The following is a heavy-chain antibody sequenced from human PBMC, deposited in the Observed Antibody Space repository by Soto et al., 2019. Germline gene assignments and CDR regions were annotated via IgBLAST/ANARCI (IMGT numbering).Heavy chain of an antibody. Sequence: QAQLVQSGAEVKKPGSSVKVSCKASGGTFNRETFSWVRRAPGQGLQWMGRIIPVLDLADYAQKFEGRVTITADTSTTTAYLDLSGLGSDDTAVYYCARGGKLGGDLDVWGKGTPVIVSS. CDR2: IIPVLDLA. V-gene: IGHV1-69*02. CDR3: ARGGKLGGDLDV. CDR1: GGTFNRET. D-gene: IGHD2-21*02. J-gene: IGHJ6*04.